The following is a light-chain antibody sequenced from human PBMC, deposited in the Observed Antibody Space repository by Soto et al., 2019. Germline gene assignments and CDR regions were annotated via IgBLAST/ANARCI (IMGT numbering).Light chain of an antibody. J-gene: IGKJ1*01. Sequence: EIVMTQSPATLSVSPGERATLSCRASQSVNSNLAWYQQKPGQAPRLLMYGASTRATGIPARFSGSGSGTEFTLTISSLQSEDVAFYYCQQYYKWPPWTFGQGTKVEIK. V-gene: IGKV3-15*01. CDR3: QQYYKWPPWT. CDR1: QSVNSN. CDR2: GAS.